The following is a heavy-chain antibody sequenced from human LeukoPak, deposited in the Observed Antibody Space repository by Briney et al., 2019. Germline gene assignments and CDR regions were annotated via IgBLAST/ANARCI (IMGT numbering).Heavy chain of an antibody. D-gene: IGHD6-6*01. CDR3: ARAPLYGSSFAKNWFDA. V-gene: IGHV4-39*01. Sequence: SETLSLTCTVSGGSISNSYYYWGWTRQPPGEALEWIGSIYYSGTTYYKPSLQSRVTISIDTSKNQFSLTLSSVTTADTAMYHCARAPLYGSSFAKNWFDAWGQGTLVTVSS. CDR1: GGSISNSYYY. CDR2: IYYSGTT. J-gene: IGHJ5*02.